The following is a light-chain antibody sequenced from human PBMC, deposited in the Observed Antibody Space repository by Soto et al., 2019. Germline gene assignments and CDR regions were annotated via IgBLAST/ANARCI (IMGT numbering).Light chain of an antibody. CDR2: SHR. CDR3: QSYDSNLSGFV. Sequence: QSVLTQPPSVSGAPGQRVTISCTGSSSNIGAGFDVHWYQQFPGAAPKLLIYSHRNRPSGVPDRFSGSKSGTSASLAITGLQAEDEADYYGQSYDSNLSGFVFGTGTKVTVL. CDR1: SSNIGAGFD. V-gene: IGLV1-40*01. J-gene: IGLJ1*01.